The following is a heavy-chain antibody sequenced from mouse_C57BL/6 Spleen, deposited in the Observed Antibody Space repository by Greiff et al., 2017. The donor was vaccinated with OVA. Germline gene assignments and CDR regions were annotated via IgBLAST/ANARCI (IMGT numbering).Heavy chain of an antibody. CDR3: SRGACPTRDLDY. V-gene: IGHV1-52*01. J-gene: IGHJ2*01. Sequence: QVQLQQPGAELVRPGSSVKLSCKASGYTFTSYWMHWVKQRPIQGLEWIGNIDPSDSETHYNQKFKNKATLTVDKSASTAYMQLSSLPSEDSAVYYCSRGACPTRDLDYWGQGTTLTVSS. CDR2: IDPSDSET. CDR1: GYTFTSYW.